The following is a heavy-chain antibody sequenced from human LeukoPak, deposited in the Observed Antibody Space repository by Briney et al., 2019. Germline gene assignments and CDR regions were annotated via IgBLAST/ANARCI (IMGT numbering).Heavy chain of an antibody. V-gene: IGHV1-69-2*01. J-gene: IGHJ4*02. CDR1: GYTFTDYY. CDR3: ATHGRGGHIVVVPAAYDY. CDR2: VDPEDGET. D-gene: IGHD2-2*01. Sequence: ASVKVSCKVSGYTFTDYYMHRVQQAPGKGLEWMGLVDPEDGETTYAEKFQGRVTITADTSTDTAYMELSSLRSEDTAVYYCATHGRGGHIVVVPAAYDYWGQGTLVTVSS.